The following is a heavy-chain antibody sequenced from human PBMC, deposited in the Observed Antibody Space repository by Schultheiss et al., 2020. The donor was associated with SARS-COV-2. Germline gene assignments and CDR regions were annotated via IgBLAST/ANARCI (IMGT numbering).Heavy chain of an antibody. CDR3: ARGVILSGHYMWDY. J-gene: IGHJ4*02. CDR1: GYTFTGYY. V-gene: IGHV1-2*02. CDR2: INPNSGGT. Sequence: ASVKVSCKASGYTFTGYYMHWVRQAPGQGLEWMGWINPNSGGTNYAQKFQGRVTMTRDTSISTAYMELSNLRSDDTAVYYCARGVILSGHYMWDYWGQGTLVTVSS. D-gene: IGHD3-3*01.